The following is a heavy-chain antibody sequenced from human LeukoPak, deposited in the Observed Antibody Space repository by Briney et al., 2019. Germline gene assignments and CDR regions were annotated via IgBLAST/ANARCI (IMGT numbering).Heavy chain of an antibody. CDR1: GFTFSTFE. J-gene: IGHJ3*02. D-gene: IGHD4-17*01. CDR2: ISTSGDNI. V-gene: IGHV3-48*03. CDR3: AREVISLYGDYAFDI. Sequence: GGSLRLSCAASGFTFSTFEMNWVRQAPGQGLDWISYISTSGDNIYYTDSVKGRFTISRDNAKNSLYLQMNSLRAEDTAVYYCAREVISLYGDYAFDIWGQGTMVTVSS.